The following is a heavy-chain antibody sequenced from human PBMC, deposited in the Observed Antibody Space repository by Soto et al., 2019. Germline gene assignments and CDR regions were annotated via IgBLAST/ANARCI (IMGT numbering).Heavy chain of an antibody. J-gene: IGHJ4*02. Sequence: GGLVSLACAASVVTINIYGIRCDGQATGKGLEWVAVIWYDGSNKYYADSVKGRFTISRDNSKNTLYLQMTSLRAEDTAVYYCARESLVVPGGGPFDYWGQGTLVTGCS. CDR2: IWYDGSNK. V-gene: IGHV3-33*01. D-gene: IGHD2-2*01. CDR3: ARESLVVPGGGPFDY. CDR1: VVTINIYG.